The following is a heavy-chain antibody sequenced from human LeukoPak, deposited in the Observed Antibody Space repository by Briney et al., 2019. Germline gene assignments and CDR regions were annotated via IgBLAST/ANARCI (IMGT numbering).Heavy chain of an antibody. Sequence: PGGSLRLSRTASGFTFSNYAMSWVRQAPGKGLEWVSTISGSDGSTYYADSVKGRFTISRDNSKNTLYLQMNSLRVEDTAIYYCAKGRGYCTGGSCYSDYWGQGTLVTVSS. CDR2: ISGSDGST. V-gene: IGHV3-23*01. D-gene: IGHD2-15*01. CDR3: AKGRGYCTGGSCYSDY. CDR1: GFTFSNYA. J-gene: IGHJ4*02.